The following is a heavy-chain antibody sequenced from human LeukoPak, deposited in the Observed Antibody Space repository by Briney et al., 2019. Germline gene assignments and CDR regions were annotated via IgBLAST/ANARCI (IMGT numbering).Heavy chain of an antibody. CDR3: ATGPIYCSSCSGDY. D-gene: IGHD2-2*01. J-gene: IGHJ4*02. CDR1: GYSLTELS. Sequence: ASVKVSCKVSGYSLTELSMHWVRQAPGKGREWMGGFDPDDGETPLFAQKFQGRVSMTEDTSTDTAYMELSSLSSEDTAVYYCATGPIYCSSCSGDYWGQGTLVTVSS. CDR2: FDPDDGET. V-gene: IGHV1-24*01.